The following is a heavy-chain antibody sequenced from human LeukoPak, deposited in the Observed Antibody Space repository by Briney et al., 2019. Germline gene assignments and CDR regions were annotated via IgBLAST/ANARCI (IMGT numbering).Heavy chain of an antibody. CDR3: ARRSGDSSGWNNRFDT. D-gene: IGHD6-19*01. V-gene: IGHV4-39*01. J-gene: IGHJ5*02. Sequence: SETLSLTCTVSGGSISSSSYHWGWLRQTQGTGREWIASIDYSGRINYNPSRKRGVTISVKTSKNQFTVKDSSVTAADTAVYHCARRSGDSSGWNNRFDTWGQGTLVTVSS. CDR1: GGSISSSSYH. CDR2: IDYSGRI.